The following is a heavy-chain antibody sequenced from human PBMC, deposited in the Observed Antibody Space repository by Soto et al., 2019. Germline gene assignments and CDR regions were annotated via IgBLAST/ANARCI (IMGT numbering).Heavy chain of an antibody. CDR1: GGSVSSGSYY. V-gene: IGHV4-61*01. J-gene: IGHJ4*02. D-gene: IGHD3-22*01. CDR3: ARGGWYYYDSSGYYYFDY. Sequence: SETLSLTCTVSGGSVSSGSYYWSWIRQPPGKGLEWIGYIYYSGSTNYNPSLKSRVTISVDTSKNQFSLKLSSVTAADTAVYYCARGGWYYYDSSGYYYFDYWGQGTLVTVS. CDR2: IYYSGST.